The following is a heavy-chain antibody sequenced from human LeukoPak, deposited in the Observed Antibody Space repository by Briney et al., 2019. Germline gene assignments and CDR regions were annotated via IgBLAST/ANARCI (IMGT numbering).Heavy chain of an antibody. CDR1: GFTFSDYG. Sequence: GGSLRLSCAASGFTFSDYGMHWVRQAPGKGLEWVAFIRYDGSNKYYADSVKGRFTISRDNAKNSLYLQMDSLRAEDTAVYYCARDAAYGYDRFDYWGQGTQVTVSS. CDR3: ARDAAYGYDRFDY. V-gene: IGHV3-30*02. J-gene: IGHJ4*02. D-gene: IGHD4-17*01. CDR2: IRYDGSNK.